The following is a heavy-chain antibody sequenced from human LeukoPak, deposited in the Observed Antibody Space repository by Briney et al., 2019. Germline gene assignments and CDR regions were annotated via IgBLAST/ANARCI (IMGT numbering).Heavy chain of an antibody. CDR1: GYTLTELS. CDR2: FDPEDGET. CDR3: ATEDRMVRGVIGAFDI. D-gene: IGHD3-10*01. V-gene: IGHV1-24*01. Sequence: ASVKLSCKVSGYTLTELSMHWVRQAPGKGLEWMGGFDPEDGETIYAQKFQGRVTMTEDTSTDTAYMELSSLRSEDTAVYYCATEDRMVRGVIGAFDIWGQGTMVTVSS. J-gene: IGHJ3*02.